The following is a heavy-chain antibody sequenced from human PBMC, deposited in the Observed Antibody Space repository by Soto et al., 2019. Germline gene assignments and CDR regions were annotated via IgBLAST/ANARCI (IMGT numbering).Heavy chain of an antibody. CDR1: GFTFSSYA. D-gene: IGHD6-13*01. Sequence: QPGGSLRLSCAASGFTFSSYAMSWVRQAPGKGLEWVSAISGSGGSTYYADSVKGRFTISRDNYKNTLYLQMNSLRAEDTAVNYCAKDHEPYSCGWYLPPARAAPPYSYWMDFWGQGTTVTVSS. J-gene: IGHJ6*02. CDR2: ISGSGGST. V-gene: IGHV3-23*01. CDR3: AKDHEPYSCGWYLPPARAAPPYSYWMDF.